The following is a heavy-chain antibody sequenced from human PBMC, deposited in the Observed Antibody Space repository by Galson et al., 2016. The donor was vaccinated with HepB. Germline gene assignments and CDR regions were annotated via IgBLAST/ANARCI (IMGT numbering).Heavy chain of an antibody. V-gene: IGHV1-2*04. J-gene: IGHJ6*02. Sequence: SVKVSCKASGYTFTGYYTHWVRQAPGQGLEWMGWINPNSGGTNYAQKFQGWVTMTRDTSISTAYMELSRLRSDDTAVYYCAREVGGFFYGSGTYASYGMGVWGQGTTVTVSS. CDR2: INPNSGGT. D-gene: IGHD3-10*01. CDR1: GYTFTGYY. CDR3: AREVGGFFYGSGTYASYGMGV.